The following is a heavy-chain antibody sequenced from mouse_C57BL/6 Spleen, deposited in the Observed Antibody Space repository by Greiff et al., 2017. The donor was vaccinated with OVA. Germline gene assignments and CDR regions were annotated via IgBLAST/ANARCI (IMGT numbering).Heavy chain of an antibody. J-gene: IGHJ4*01. Sequence: QVQLQQPGAELVKPGASVKLSCKASGYTFTSYWMHWVKQRPGQGLEWLGMIHPNSGSTNYYEKFKSKATLTVDKSSSTSYMQLSSLTSEDSAVYYCARFSGGYAMDYWGQGTSVTVSS. V-gene: IGHV1-64*01. CDR3: ARFSGGYAMDY. CDR2: IHPNSGST. CDR1: GYTFTSYW. D-gene: IGHD1-1*02.